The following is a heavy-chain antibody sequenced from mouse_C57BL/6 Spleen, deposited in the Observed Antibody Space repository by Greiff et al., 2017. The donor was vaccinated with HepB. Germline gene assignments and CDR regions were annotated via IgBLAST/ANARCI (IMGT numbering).Heavy chain of an antibody. Sequence: EVKLMESGPGMVKPSQSLSLTCTVTGYSITSGYDWHWIRHFPGNKLEWMGYISYSGSTNYNPSLKSRISITHDTSKNHFFLKLNSVTTEDTATYYWARDGGLRPYYYAMDYWGQGTSVTVSS. V-gene: IGHV3-1*01. CDR1: GYSITSGYD. J-gene: IGHJ4*01. D-gene: IGHD2-4*01. CDR2: ISYSGST. CDR3: ARDGGLRPYYYAMDY.